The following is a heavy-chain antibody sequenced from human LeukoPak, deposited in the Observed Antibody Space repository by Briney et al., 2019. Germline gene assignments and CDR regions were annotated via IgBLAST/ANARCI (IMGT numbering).Heavy chain of an antibody. D-gene: IGHD1-26*01. Sequence: LAGGSLRLSCAASGFTFSAYAMSWVRQAPGKGLEWVSSITDSGDNTYYADSVKGRFTISRDNSKNTLYLQMNSLRAEDTAVCYCAKGSVGIHAFDIWGQGTMVTVSS. V-gene: IGHV3-23*01. CDR1: GFTFSAYA. CDR2: ITDSGDNT. J-gene: IGHJ3*02. CDR3: AKGSVGIHAFDI.